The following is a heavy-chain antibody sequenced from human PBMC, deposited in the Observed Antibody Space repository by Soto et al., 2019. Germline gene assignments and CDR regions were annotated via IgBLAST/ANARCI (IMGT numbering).Heavy chain of an antibody. CDR2: VHYSGTT. J-gene: IGHJ4*02. CDR3: ARGTGLIYGDYPGAGYFDF. V-gene: IGHV4-59*01. Sequence: PSETLSLTCTVSGGSISSYYWRWIRQSPGRGLEWIGYVHYSGTTNYNPSLKSRVAMSLDSSKRQFSLTLNSVTAADTAVYYCARGTGLIYGDYPGAGYFDFWGQGLQVTVYS. D-gene: IGHD4-17*01. CDR1: GGSISSYY.